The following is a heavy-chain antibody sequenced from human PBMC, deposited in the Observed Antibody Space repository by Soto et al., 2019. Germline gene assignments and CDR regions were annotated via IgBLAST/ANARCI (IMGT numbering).Heavy chain of an antibody. V-gene: IGHV3-74*01. J-gene: IGHJ5*02. CDR1: GVSFSRYW. D-gene: IGHD3-10*01. CDR2: INEDGSTT. Sequence: GGSLRLSCAASGVSFSRYWLHWVRQAPGKGLVWVSRINEDGSTTSYADSVKGRFTISRDTTKNTLYLQMHSLRVEDTAVYYCARGSGLRSNDSFDPWGPGTLVTVS. CDR3: ARGSGLRSNDSFDP.